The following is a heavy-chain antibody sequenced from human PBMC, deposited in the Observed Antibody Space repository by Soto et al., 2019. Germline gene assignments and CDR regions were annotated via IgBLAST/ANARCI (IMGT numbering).Heavy chain of an antibody. CDR3: AKDGYDSSGDLYDFDY. D-gene: IGHD3-22*01. Sequence: PGGSLRLCCAASGFTFSTYAMSWVRQAPGKGLEWVSAISGSPSSTYYADSVKGRFTISRDNSKKTLFLQMNSLRAEDTAIYYCAKDGYDSSGDLYDFDYWGQGIPVTVSS. V-gene: IGHV3-23*01. CDR2: ISGSPSST. J-gene: IGHJ4*02. CDR1: GFTFSTYA.